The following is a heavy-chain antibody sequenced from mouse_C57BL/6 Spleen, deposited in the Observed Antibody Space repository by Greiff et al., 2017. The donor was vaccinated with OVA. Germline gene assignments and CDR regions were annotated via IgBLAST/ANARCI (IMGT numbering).Heavy chain of an antibody. CDR3: ARGTTVVDY. CDR1: GYTFTSYW. Sequence: LQQPGAELVKPGDSVKMSCKASGYTFTSYWITWVKQRPGQGLEWIGDIYPGSGSTNYNEKFKSKATLTVDTSSSTAYMQLSSLTSEDSAVYYCARGTTVVDYWGQGTTLTVSS. CDR2: IYPGSGST. V-gene: IGHV1-55*01. J-gene: IGHJ2*01. D-gene: IGHD1-1*01.